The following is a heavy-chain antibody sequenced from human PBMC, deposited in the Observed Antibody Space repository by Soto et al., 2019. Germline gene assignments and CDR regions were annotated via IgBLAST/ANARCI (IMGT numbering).Heavy chain of an antibody. Sequence: QVQLVESGGGVVQPGRSLRLSCAASGFTFSSYGMHWVRQAPGKGLEWVAVISYDGSNKYYADSVKGRFTISRDNSKNTLYLQMNSLRAEDTAVYYCAKDLGGLVVPAAISKGPLGYYYGMDVWGQGTTVTVSS. CDR3: AKDLGGLVVPAAISKGPLGYYYGMDV. J-gene: IGHJ6*02. CDR1: GFTFSSYG. V-gene: IGHV3-30*18. CDR2: ISYDGSNK. D-gene: IGHD2-2*01.